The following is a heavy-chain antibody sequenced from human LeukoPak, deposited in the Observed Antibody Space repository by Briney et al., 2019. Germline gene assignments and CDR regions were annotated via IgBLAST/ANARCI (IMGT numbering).Heavy chain of an antibody. D-gene: IGHD6-13*01. V-gene: IGHV3-23*01. Sequence: GGSLRLSCAASGFTFDDYGMSWVRQAPGKGLEWVSAISGSGGSTYYADSVKGRFTISRDNSKNTLYLQMNSLRAEDTAVYYCAKDADTSSWYPGAFDIWGQGTMVTVSS. J-gene: IGHJ3*02. CDR1: GFTFDDYG. CDR3: AKDADTSSWYPGAFDI. CDR2: ISGSGGST.